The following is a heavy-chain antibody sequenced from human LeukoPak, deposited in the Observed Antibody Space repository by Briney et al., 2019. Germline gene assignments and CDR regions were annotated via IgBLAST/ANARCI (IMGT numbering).Heavy chain of an antibody. CDR2: ISGSGGST. V-gene: IGHV3-23*01. J-gene: IGHJ4*02. Sequence: GGSLRLSCAASGFTFSSYAMSWVRQAPGKGLEWVSAISGSGGSTYYADSVKGRFTISRDNSKNTLYLQMNSLRAEDTAAYYCAKFYSRASYFYYWGQGTLVTVSS. D-gene: IGHD6-13*01. CDR3: AKFYSRASYFYY. CDR1: GFTFSSYA.